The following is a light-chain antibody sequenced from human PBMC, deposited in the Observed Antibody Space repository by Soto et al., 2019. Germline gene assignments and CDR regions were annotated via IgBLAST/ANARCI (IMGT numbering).Light chain of an antibody. CDR2: DAS. V-gene: IGKV3-11*01. J-gene: IGKJ1*01. Sequence: EIVLTQTAATLSFAPGERATLSCSARQSVSSYLAWYQRKPGQAPRRLIYDASNRVTGIPARFSGSVSGTDFTLTISSLEPGDFAVYYCQQRSNWWTFGKGTKVDIK. CDR1: QSVSSY. CDR3: QQRSNWWT.